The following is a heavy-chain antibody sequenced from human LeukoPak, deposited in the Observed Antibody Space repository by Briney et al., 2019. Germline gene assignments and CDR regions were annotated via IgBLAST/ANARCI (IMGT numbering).Heavy chain of an antibody. J-gene: IGHJ6*03. CDR1: GGSISSYY. V-gene: IGHV4-4*07. Sequence: SETLSPTCTVSGGSISSYYWSWIRQPAGKGLEWIGRIYTSGSTNYNPSLKSRVTMSVDTSKNQFSLKLSSVTAADTAVYYCARAATVTTSHYYYYMDVWGKGTTVTVSS. D-gene: IGHD4-17*01. CDR3: ARAATVTTSHYYYYMDV. CDR2: IYTSGST.